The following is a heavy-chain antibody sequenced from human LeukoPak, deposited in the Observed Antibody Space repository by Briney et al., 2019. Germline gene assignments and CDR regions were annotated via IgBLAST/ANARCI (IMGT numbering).Heavy chain of an antibody. CDR3: TTDIAVAGDFDY. D-gene: IGHD6-19*01. CDR2: IKSKTDGGTT. J-gene: IGHJ4*02. V-gene: IGHV3-15*01. CDR1: GLTFSNAW. Sequence: GGSLRLSCAASGLTFSNAWMSWVRQAPGRGLEWVGRIKSKTDGGTTDYAAPVKGRFTISRDDSKNTLYLQMNSLKTEDPALYYCTTDIAVAGDFDYWGQGTLVTVSS.